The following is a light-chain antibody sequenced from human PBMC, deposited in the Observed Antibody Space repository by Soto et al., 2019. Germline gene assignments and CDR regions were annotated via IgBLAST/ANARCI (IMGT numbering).Light chain of an antibody. Sequence: QSALTQPASVSGSPGQSITISCTGTSSDVGGYNYVSWYQQHPGKATKLMIYDVSNRPSGVSNRFSGSKSGNTAYLTISGLQAEDEADYYCSSYTSSSTLVFGGGTKVTV. CDR2: DVS. CDR3: SSYTSSSTLV. V-gene: IGLV2-14*01. J-gene: IGLJ2*01. CDR1: SSDVGGYNY.